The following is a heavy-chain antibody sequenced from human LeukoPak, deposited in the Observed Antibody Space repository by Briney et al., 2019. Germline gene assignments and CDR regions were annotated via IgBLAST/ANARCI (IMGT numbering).Heavy chain of an antibody. V-gene: IGHV1-69*05. CDR3: ARRGYYGSGTYFYSWFDP. D-gene: IGHD3-10*01. CDR2: IIPIFGTA. CDR1: GGTFSSYA. J-gene: IGHJ5*02. Sequence: ASVKVSCKASGGTFSSYAISWVRQAPGQGLEWMGGIIPIFGTANYAQKFQGRVTITTDESTSTAYMELSSLRSEDTAVYYCARRGYYGSGTYFYSWFDPWGQGTLVTVSS.